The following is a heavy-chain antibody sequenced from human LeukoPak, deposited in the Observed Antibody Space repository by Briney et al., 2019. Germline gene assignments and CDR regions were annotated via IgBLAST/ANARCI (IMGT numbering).Heavy chain of an antibody. CDR2: INTNTGNP. CDR3: AREKVGAAPHNQYFQH. D-gene: IGHD1-26*01. J-gene: IGHJ1*01. Sequence: GASVKVSCKASGYTFTSYAMNWVRQAPGQGLGWMGWINTNTGNPTYAQGFTGRFVFSLDTSVSTAYLQISSLKAEDTAVYYCAREKVGAAPHNQYFQHWGQGTLVTVSS. CDR1: GYTFTSYA. V-gene: IGHV7-4-1*02.